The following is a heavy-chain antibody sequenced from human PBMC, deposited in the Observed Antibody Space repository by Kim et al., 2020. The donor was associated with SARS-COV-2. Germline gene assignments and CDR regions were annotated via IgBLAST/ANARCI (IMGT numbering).Heavy chain of an antibody. V-gene: IGHV4-34*01. J-gene: IGHJ5*02. CDR1: GGSFSGYY. CDR2: INHSGST. CDR3: ARGPGRSHIVVVPAASRHWVGFDP. Sequence: SETLSLTCAVYGGSFSGYYWSWIRQPPGKGLEWIGEINHSGSTNYNPSLKSRVTISVDTSKNQFSLKLSSVTAADTAVYYCARGPGRSHIVVVPAASRHWVGFDPWGQGTLVTVSS. D-gene: IGHD2-2*01.